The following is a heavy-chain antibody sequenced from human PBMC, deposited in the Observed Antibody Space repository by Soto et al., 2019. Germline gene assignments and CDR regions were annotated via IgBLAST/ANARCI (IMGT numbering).Heavy chain of an antibody. V-gene: IGHV3-48*02. CDR3: ARDDYYDTSGYLALFDY. J-gene: IGHJ4*02. CDR1: GFTFSSYS. D-gene: IGHD3-22*01. CDR2: ISSSSSTI. Sequence: GSLRLSCAASGFTFSSYSMNWVPQAPGKGLEWVSYISSSSSTIYYADSVKGRFTISRDNAKNSLYLQMNSLRDEDTAVYYCARDDYYDTSGYLALFDYWGQGT.